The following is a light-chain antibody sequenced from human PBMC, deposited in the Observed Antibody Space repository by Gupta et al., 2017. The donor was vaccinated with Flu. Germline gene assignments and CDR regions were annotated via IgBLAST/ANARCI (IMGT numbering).Light chain of an antibody. CDR2: YNN. CDR3: AAWDDSLNGWV. J-gene: IGLJ3*02. Sequence: QSVLTQPPSASGTPGQRVSIPCSGSNSNIASNAVNWYQQLSGTAPKLLIFYNNQRPSGVPDRFSASKSGTSASLAISGLQSEDEADYYCAAWDDSLNGWVFGGGTKVTVL. V-gene: IGLV1-44*01. CDR1: NSNIASNA.